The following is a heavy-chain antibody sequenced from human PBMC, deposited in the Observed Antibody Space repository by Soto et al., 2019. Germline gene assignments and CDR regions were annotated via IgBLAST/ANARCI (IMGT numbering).Heavy chain of an antibody. V-gene: IGHV3-23*01. CDR3: ARDVWETTSMYYGLDV. CDR2: ITGSGAIT. J-gene: IGHJ6*02. CDR1: VFTFISYA. D-gene: IGHD1-26*01. Sequence: PGWSLRLSCAASVFTFISYAMSWVRLAPGKGLEWVSGITGSGAITYYTDSVKGRFTISRDNSKNTLYLQMHSLRAEDTAVYYCARDVWETTSMYYGLDVWGLGTTVTVSS.